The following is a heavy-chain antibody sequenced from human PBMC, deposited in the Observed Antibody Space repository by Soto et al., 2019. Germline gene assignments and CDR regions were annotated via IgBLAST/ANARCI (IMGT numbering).Heavy chain of an antibody. V-gene: IGHV1-3*01. CDR3: ARKDYYGSGNYHFDY. D-gene: IGHD3-10*01. Sequence: QVQLVQSGAEVKKPGSSVKVSCKASGGTFSSYAISWVRQAPGQGLEWMGWINAANGDTGYSQNFQGRVTITRDTTASTAYMELSGLKSEDTAVYYCARKDYYGSGNYHFDYWGQGTLVTVSS. J-gene: IGHJ4*02. CDR1: GGTFSSYA. CDR2: INAANGDT.